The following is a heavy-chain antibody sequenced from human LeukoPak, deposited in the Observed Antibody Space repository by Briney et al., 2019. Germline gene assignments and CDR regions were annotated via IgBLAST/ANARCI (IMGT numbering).Heavy chain of an antibody. V-gene: IGHV3-74*01. CDR1: GFTLTGYW. D-gene: IGHD6-13*01. J-gene: IGHJ6*03. CDR3: ARESSSWLLYYYYMDV. CDR2: INTDGSST. Sequence: GGSLRLSCAAAGFTLTGYWMYWVRQAPGKGLVWVSRINTDGSSTNYADSVKGRFTISRDNAKNTVYLQMNSLRAEDTAVYYCARESSSWLLYYYYMDVWGKGTTVTVSS.